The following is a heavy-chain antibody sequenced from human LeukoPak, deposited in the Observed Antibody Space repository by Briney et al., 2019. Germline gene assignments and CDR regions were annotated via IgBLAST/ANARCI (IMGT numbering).Heavy chain of an antibody. Sequence: GGSLRLSCAASGFTFSDHYMDWVRQAPGKGLEWVSYISSSGSTIYYADSVKGRFTISRDNAKNSLYLQMNSLRAEDTAVYYCARVVVVPAARLWTDYYYYYMDIWGKGTTVTISS. V-gene: IGHV3-11*01. CDR2: ISSSGSTI. CDR1: GFTFSDHY. CDR3: ARVVVVPAARLWTDYYYYYMDI. J-gene: IGHJ6*03. D-gene: IGHD2-2*01.